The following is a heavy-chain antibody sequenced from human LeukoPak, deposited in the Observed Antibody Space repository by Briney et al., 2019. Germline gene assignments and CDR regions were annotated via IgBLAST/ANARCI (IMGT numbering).Heavy chain of an antibody. Sequence: ASVKVSCKASGYTFTAYYLHWVRQAPGQGLEWMGWISAYNGNTNYAQKLQGRVTMTTDTSTSTAYMELGSLRSDDTAVYYCARVGYSSGWVFDYWGQGTLVTVSS. V-gene: IGHV1-18*04. CDR3: ARVGYSSGWVFDY. CDR2: ISAYNGNT. CDR1: GYTFTAYY. J-gene: IGHJ4*02. D-gene: IGHD6-19*01.